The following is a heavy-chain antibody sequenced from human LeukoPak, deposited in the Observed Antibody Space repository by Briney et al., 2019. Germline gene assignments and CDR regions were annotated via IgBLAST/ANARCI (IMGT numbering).Heavy chain of an antibody. CDR2: ISTSGTTM. J-gene: IGHJ4*02. Sequence: GGSLRLSCAASGLTFSGYEMNWVRQAPGRGLEWVSYISTSGTTMYYADSVKGRFTVSRDNAKNSLYLQMHSLRAEDTAFYYCARETGDSVDYWGQGTLVTVSS. CDR1: GLTFSGYE. D-gene: IGHD7-27*01. V-gene: IGHV3-48*03. CDR3: ARETGDSVDY.